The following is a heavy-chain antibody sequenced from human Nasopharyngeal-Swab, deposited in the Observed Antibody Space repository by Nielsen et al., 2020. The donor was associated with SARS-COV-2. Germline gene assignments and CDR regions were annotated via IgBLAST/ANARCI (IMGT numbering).Heavy chain of an antibody. CDR3: AREWRERGLGSSGSRPQANAFDI. CDR1: GFTFSSYW. J-gene: IGHJ3*02. CDR2: IKQDGSEK. Sequence: GGSLRLSCAASGFTFSSYWMSWVRQAPGKGLEWVANIKQDGSEKYYVDSVKGRFTISRDNAKNSLYLQMNSLRAEDTAVYYCAREWRERGLGSSGSRPQANAFDIWGQGTTGTVSS. V-gene: IGHV3-7*01. D-gene: IGHD1-26*01.